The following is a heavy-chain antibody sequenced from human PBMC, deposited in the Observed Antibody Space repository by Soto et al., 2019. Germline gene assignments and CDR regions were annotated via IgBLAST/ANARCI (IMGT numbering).Heavy chain of an antibody. CDR3: ARVYSGSYSDS. Sequence: PSETLSLTCAVSGGSISSNNWWSWVRQPPGKGLEWIGEIFHSGSTHYSPSLKSRVTISVDKSKKYFSLNLTSVTAADTAVYYCARVYSGSYSDSWGQGILVTVSS. CDR2: IFHSGST. V-gene: IGHV4-4*02. D-gene: IGHD1-26*01. J-gene: IGHJ4*02. CDR1: GGSISSNNW.